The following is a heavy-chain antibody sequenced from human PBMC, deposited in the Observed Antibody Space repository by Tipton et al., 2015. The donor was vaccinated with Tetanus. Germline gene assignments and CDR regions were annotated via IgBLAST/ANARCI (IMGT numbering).Heavy chain of an antibody. CDR1: GYTFTSYG. V-gene: IGHV1-18*04. CDR2: ISAYNGNT. CDR3: ASDYSGSYPLGYFDL. D-gene: IGHD1-26*01. Sequence: QLVQSGAVVKKPGASVKVSCKASGYTFTSYGISWVRQAPGQGLEWMGWISAYNGNTNYAQKLQGRGTMTPDTSTSTASMELRSLRSDDPAVYYCASDYSGSYPLGYFDLWGRGTLVTVSS. J-gene: IGHJ2*01.